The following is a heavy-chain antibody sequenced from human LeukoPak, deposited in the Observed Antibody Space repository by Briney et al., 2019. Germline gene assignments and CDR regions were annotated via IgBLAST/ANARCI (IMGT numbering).Heavy chain of an antibody. CDR2: VYHSGST. Sequence: SETLSLTCTVSGYSISSGYYWGWIRQPPGKGLEWIGSVYHSGSTYYNPSLKSRVTISVDTSKNQFSLKLSSLTAADTATYYCARQTFDSGSLFYTYWGQGTPVTVSS. CDR3: ARQTFDSGSLFYTY. J-gene: IGHJ4*02. D-gene: IGHD3-10*01. CDR1: GYSISSGYY. V-gene: IGHV4-38-2*02.